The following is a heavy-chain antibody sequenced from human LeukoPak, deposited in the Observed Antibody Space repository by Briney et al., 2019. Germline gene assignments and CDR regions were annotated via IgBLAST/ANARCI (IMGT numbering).Heavy chain of an antibody. CDR1: GGTFSSYA. D-gene: IGHD3-16*02. CDR3: ARGGGVITRTLGVPDY. J-gene: IGHJ4*02. Sequence: ASVKVSCKASGGTFSSYAISWVRQAPGQGLEWMGGIIPIFGTANYAQKFQGRVTITADESTSTAYMELSSLRSEDTAAYYCARGGGVITRTLGVPDYWGQGTLVTVSS. CDR2: IIPIFGTA. V-gene: IGHV1-69*01.